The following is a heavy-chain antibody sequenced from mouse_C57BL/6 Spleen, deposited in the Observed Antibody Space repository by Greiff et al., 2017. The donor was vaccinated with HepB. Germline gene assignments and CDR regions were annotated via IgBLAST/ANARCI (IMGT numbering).Heavy chain of an antibody. J-gene: IGHJ3*01. CDR2: IDHETGGT. CDR1: GYTFTDYE. D-gene: IGHD2-1*01. CDR3: TTSPLYSDIYRPFAY. Sequence: QVQLQQSGAELVRPGASVTLSCKASGYTFTDYEMHWVKQTPVHGLEWIGAIDHETGGTAYNQKFKGKAILTADKSSSTAYMELRSLTSEDSAVYYCTTSPLYSDIYRPFAYWGQGTLVTVSA. V-gene: IGHV1-15*01.